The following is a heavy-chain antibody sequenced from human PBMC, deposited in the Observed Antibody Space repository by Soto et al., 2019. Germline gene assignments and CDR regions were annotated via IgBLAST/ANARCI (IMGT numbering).Heavy chain of an antibody. Sequence: SETLSLTCTVSGGSISSSSYYWGWIRQPPGKGLEWIGSIYYSGSTYYNPSLKSRVTISVDTSKNQFSLKLSSVTAADTAVYYCARLGGYCSGGSCYIQYWGQGTLVTVSS. CDR1: GGSISSSSYY. V-gene: IGHV4-39*01. D-gene: IGHD2-15*01. CDR2: IYYSGST. CDR3: ARLGGYCSGGSCYIQY. J-gene: IGHJ1*01.